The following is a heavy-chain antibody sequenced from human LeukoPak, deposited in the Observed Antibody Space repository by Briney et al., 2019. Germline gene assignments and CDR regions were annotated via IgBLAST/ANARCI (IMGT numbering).Heavy chain of an antibody. V-gene: IGHV4-39*01. CDR2: ISYSGIN. J-gene: IGHJ5*01. CDR1: GDSISSSPEY. CDR3: SGLFVTGVDGRGWFHS. Sequence: KPAETLSLTCGVSGDSISSSPEYWGWLPQPPGKGLEYNGGISYSGINYDDPSLRRLVTISVDTSKNQFSLKVTSMTAAAAVFYYCSGLFVTGVDGRGWFHSWGQGTLVPVP. D-gene: IGHD1-14*01.